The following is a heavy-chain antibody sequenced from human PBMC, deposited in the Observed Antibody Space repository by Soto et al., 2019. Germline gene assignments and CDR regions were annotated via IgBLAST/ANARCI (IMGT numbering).Heavy chain of an antibody. CDR1: GFTFSSYG. J-gene: IGHJ4*02. CDR3: AKGYDSSGYLAYYFDY. D-gene: IGHD3-22*01. Sequence: GGSLRLSCAASGFTFSSYGMHWVRQAPGKGLEWVAVISYDGSNKYYADSVKGRFTISRDNSKNTLYLQMNSLRAGDTAVYYCAKGYDSSGYLAYYFDYWGQGTLVTSPQ. V-gene: IGHV3-30*18. CDR2: ISYDGSNK.